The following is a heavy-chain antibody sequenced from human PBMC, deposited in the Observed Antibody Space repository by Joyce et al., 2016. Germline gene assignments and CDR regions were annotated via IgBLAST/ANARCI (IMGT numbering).Heavy chain of an antibody. CDR2: MNHRGRT. V-gene: IGHV4-59*01. CDR3: ARGNDYDYWSGYEAHYFDY. Sequence: QVQLQESGSGLVKPSETLSLSCTVSGGSISSYYWSWIRQPPGTGLEWIGYMNHRGRTNYNPSRKSRVTISVDTSKNEFSLKMTSVTAADTAVYYCARGNDYDYWSGYEAHYFDYWGQGTLVTVSS. CDR1: GGSISSYY. J-gene: IGHJ4*02. D-gene: IGHD3-3*01.